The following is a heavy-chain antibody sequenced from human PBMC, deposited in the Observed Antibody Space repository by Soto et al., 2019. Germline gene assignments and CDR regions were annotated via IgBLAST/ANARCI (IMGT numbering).Heavy chain of an antibody. Sequence: GGSLRLSCAASGFTFDDYAMHWVRQAPGKGLEWVSGISWNSGSIGYADSVKGRFTISRDNSKNTLYLQMNSLRAEDTAVYYCAKDSMIAAAILDYWGQGTLVTVSS. CDR2: ISWNSGSI. CDR1: GFTFDDYA. CDR3: AKDSMIAAAILDY. V-gene: IGHV3-9*01. D-gene: IGHD6-13*01. J-gene: IGHJ4*02.